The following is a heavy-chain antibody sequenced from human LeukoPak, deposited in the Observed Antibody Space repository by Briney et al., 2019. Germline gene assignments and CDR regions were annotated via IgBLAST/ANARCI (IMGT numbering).Heavy chain of an antibody. Sequence: AASVKVSCKASGGTFSSYATSWVRQAPGQGLEWMGGIIPIFGTANYAQKFQGRVTITADESTSTAYMELSSLRSEDTAVYYCARVRPGYCSGGSCYLGLGIDYWGQGTLATVSS. CDR3: ARVRPGYCSGGSCYLGLGIDY. D-gene: IGHD2-15*01. CDR1: GGTFSSYA. J-gene: IGHJ4*02. CDR2: IIPIFGTA. V-gene: IGHV1-69*13.